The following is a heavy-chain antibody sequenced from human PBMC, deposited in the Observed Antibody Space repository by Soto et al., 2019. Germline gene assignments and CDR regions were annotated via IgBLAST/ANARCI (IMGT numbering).Heavy chain of an antibody. J-gene: IGHJ4*02. Sequence: QVQFVQSGAEVKKPGASVKVSCKASGYTFSNYYIHWMRQAPGQRLEWMGWINPANGHTMYSETFQGRVTFTRDTPASTVYREGSSWSSKEPAGYYCGGGPNSGDFDYWGQGTLVIVSS. CDR2: INPANGHT. V-gene: IGHV1-3*01. D-gene: IGHD1-1*01. CDR1: GYTFSNYY. CDR3: GGGPNSGDFDY.